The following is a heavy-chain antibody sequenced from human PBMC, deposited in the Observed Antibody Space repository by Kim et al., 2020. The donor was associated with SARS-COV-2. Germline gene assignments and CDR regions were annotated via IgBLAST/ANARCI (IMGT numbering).Heavy chain of an antibody. D-gene: IGHD3-16*01. CDR1: GFTFSSYA. Sequence: GGSLRLSCAASGFTFSSYAMSWVRQAPGKGLEWVSAISGSGGSTYYADSVKGRFTISRDNSKNTLYLQMNSLRAEATAVYYCAKDQKNYGANDYWGQGTLVTVSS. J-gene: IGHJ4*02. CDR2: ISGSGGST. CDR3: AKDQKNYGANDY. V-gene: IGHV3-23*01.